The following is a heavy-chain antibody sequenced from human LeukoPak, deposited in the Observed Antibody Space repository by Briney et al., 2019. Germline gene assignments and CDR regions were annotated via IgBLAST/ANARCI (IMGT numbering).Heavy chain of an antibody. CDR2: ISGSGGST. V-gene: IGHV3-23*01. Sequence: GGSLRLSCAASGFTVSSKAMSWVRQAPGKGLEWVSAISGSGGSTYYADSVKGRFTISRDNSKNTLYLQMNSLRAEDTAVYYCAQGHRNYGPFTDFDYWGQGTLVTVSS. CDR1: GFTVSSKA. D-gene: IGHD3-16*01. J-gene: IGHJ4*02. CDR3: AQGHRNYGPFTDFDY.